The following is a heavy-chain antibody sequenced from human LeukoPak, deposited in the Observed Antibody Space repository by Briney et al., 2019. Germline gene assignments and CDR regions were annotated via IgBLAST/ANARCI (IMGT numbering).Heavy chain of an antibody. CDR2: VFPGASDG. Sequence: GESLKISCKGFGYTFTTNWMAWVRQMPGKGLEWMVVVFPGASDGRYSPSFQGQVTISADNSLSAAYLQWSSLKASDSAMYYCARLGGYSTGWYIQYWGQGTLVTVSS. J-gene: IGHJ4*02. CDR1: GYTFTTNW. V-gene: IGHV5-51*01. CDR3: ARLGGYSTGWYIQY. D-gene: IGHD6-19*01.